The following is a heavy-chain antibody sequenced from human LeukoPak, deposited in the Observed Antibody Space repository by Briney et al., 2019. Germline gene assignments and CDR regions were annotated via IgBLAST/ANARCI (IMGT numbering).Heavy chain of an antibody. CDR2: INQSGST. CDR1: GGSFSGYY. J-gene: IGHJ5*02. CDR3: ASRAYRYYYDSSGYPS. Sequence: PSETLSLTCAVYGGSFSGYYWSWIRQPPGKGLEWIGEINQSGSTNYNPSSKSRVTISVDTSKNQFSLKLSSVPAADTAVYYCASRAYRYYYDSSGYPSWGQGTLVTVSS. V-gene: IGHV4-34*01. D-gene: IGHD3-22*01.